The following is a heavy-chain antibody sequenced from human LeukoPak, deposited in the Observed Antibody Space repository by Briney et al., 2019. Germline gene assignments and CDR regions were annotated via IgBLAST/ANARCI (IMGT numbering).Heavy chain of an antibody. D-gene: IGHD3/OR15-3a*01. CDR1: GGSISSSSYY. V-gene: IGHV4-61*05. CDR3: ARGLVTSGWFDP. J-gene: IGHJ5*02. Sequence: SETLSLTCTVSGGSISSSSYYWGWIRQPPGKGLEWIGHIYYSGSTNYNPSLKSRVTISVDTSKNQFSLKLRYVTAADTAVYYCARGLVTSGWFDPWGQGTLVTVSS. CDR2: IYYSGST.